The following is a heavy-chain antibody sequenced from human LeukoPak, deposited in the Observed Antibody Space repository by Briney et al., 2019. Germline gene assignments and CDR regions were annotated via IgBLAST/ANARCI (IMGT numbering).Heavy chain of an antibody. Sequence: SETLSLTCTVSGGSISSSSYYWGWIRQPPGKGLEWIGSIYYSGSTYYNPSLKSRVTISVDTSKNQFSLKLSSVTAADTAVYYCARGPRRIWSPHYYYYGMDVWGQGTTVTVSS. D-gene: IGHD2-15*01. J-gene: IGHJ6*02. CDR3: ARGPRRIWSPHYYYYGMDV. CDR1: GGSISSSSYY. V-gene: IGHV4-39*07. CDR2: IYYSGST.